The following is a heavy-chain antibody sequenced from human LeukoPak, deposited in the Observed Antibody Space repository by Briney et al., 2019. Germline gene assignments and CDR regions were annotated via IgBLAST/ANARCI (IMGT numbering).Heavy chain of an antibody. D-gene: IGHD2-21*01. J-gene: IGHJ6*02. CDR3: ASDLADYYYGMDV. CDR1: GFTFSSYA. Sequence: PGGSLRLSCAASGFTFSSYAMSWVRQAPGKGMEWVSAISGSGGSTYYADSVKGRFTISRDNSKNTLYLQMNSLRAEDTAVYYCASDLADYYYGMDVWGQGTTVTFSS. V-gene: IGHV3-23*01. CDR2: ISGSGGST.